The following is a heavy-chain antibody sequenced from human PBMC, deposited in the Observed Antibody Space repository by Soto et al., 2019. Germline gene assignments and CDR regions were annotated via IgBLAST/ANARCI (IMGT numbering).Heavy chain of an antibody. Sequence: PSETLSLTCAVYCGPFSGYYWSWVRQPPGKGLEWIGEINHSGSTNYNPSLKSRVTMSVDRSESHFSLKVTSVTAADTAVYYCARRPYYGTGNYYGRSSGLDVWGQGTTVTVSS. CDR2: INHSGST. CDR3: ARRPYYGTGNYYGRSSGLDV. D-gene: IGHD3-10*01. CDR1: CGPFSGYY. V-gene: IGHV4-34*01. J-gene: IGHJ6*02.